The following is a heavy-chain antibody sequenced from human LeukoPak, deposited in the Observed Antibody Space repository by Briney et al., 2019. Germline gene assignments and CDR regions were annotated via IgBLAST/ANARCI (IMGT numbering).Heavy chain of an antibody. V-gene: IGHV1-18*01. CDR2: ISAYNGNT. J-gene: IGHJ6*03. CDR1: GGTFTSYG. D-gene: IGHD3-10*01. Sequence: ASVKVSCKASGGTFTSYGISWVRQAPGQGLEWMGWISAYNGNTNYAQKLQGRVTMTTDTSTSTAYMELRSLRSDDTAVYYCARRKRIMVRGVPHYYYYYMDVWGKGTTVTVSS. CDR3: ARRKRIMVRGVPHYYYYYMDV.